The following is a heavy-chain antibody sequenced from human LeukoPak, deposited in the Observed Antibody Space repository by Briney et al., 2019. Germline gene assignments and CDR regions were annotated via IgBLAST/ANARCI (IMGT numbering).Heavy chain of an antibody. J-gene: IGHJ4*02. V-gene: IGHV4-59*01. CDR2: VYYSGST. CDR3: ARGLFSRDYYYYLDY. Sequence: PSETLSLTCTVSGGFIGTFYWSWIRQPPGKGLEWIGYVYYSGSTSYNSSLKSRVIISVDTSKNQVSLRLSSVTAADTAVYYCARGLFSRDYYYYLDYWGQGTLVTVSS. CDR1: GGFIGTFY. D-gene: IGHD3-22*01.